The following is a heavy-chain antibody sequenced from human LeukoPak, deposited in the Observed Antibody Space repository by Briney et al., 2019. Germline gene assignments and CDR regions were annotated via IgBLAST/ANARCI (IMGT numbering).Heavy chain of an antibody. CDR1: GFTFSSYS. V-gene: IGHV3-21*01. D-gene: IGHD2-2*01. CDR3: ARDGLHCSSSSCYLDS. CDR2: VSSGSDYI. J-gene: IGHJ4*02. Sequence: PGGSLRLSCAASGFTFSSYSMNWVRQAPGKGLEWVASVSSGSDYIYYADSEKGRFTISRDDAKRSLYLQLNSLRAEDTAVYYCARDGLHCSSSSCYLDSWGQGTLVTVSS.